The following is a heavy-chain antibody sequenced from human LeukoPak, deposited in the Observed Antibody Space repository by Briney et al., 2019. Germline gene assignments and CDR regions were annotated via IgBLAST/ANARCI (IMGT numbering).Heavy chain of an antibody. Sequence: PGGSLRLSCAASGFTFSTYTMHWVRQAPGKGLEYVSAISSNGGTTYYANSVKGRFTISRDNPKNTLYLQMGSLRAEDMAVYYCARTPSGVVVITSYDYWGQGTLVTVSS. CDR3: ARTPSGVVVITSYDY. J-gene: IGHJ4*02. V-gene: IGHV3-64*01. D-gene: IGHD3-22*01. CDR2: ISSNGGTT. CDR1: GFTFSTYT.